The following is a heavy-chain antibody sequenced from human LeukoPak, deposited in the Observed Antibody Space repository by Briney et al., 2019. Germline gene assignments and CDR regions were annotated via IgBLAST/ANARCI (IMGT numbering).Heavy chain of an antibody. J-gene: IGHJ4*02. CDR3: ARAIRGGYSSSSGGNY. V-gene: IGHV3-21*01. Sequence: PGGSLRLSCAASGFTFSNYLMTWVRQAPGKELEWVSSISSSSSYIYYADSVKGRFTISRDNAKNSLHLQMNSLRAEDTAVYYCARAIRGGYSSSSGGNYWGQGTLVTVSS. CDR2: ISSSSSYI. CDR1: GFTFSNYL. D-gene: IGHD6-6*01.